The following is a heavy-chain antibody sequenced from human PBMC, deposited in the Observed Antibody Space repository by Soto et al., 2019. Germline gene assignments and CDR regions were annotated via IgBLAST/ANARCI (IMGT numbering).Heavy chain of an antibody. J-gene: IGHJ3*02. Sequence: ASVKVSCKASGYTFTDLSIHWVRQAPGKGLEWMGGFDREDDETVYAQNFQGRITMTEDTFTDTAYMELSSLRSEDTAVYYCATEQPRYYDTNGVDALDICGQGPMVTV. CDR2: FDREDDET. D-gene: IGHD3-22*01. V-gene: IGHV1-24*01. CDR1: GYTFTDLS. CDR3: ATEQPRYYDTNGVDALDI.